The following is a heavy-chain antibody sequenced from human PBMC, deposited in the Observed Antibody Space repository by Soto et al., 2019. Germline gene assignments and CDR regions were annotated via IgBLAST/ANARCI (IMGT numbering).Heavy chain of an antibody. J-gene: IGHJ4*02. Sequence: EVQLVESGGGLVKPGGSLRLSCAASGFTFSSYSMNWVRQAPGKGLEWVSSISSSSSYIYYADSVKGRFTISRDNAKNSLYLQLNSLRAEDTAVYYCARESVSWHIDYLGQGTLVTVSS. D-gene: IGHD1-20*01. V-gene: IGHV3-21*01. CDR3: ARESVSWHIDY. CDR1: GFTFSSYS. CDR2: ISSSSSYI.